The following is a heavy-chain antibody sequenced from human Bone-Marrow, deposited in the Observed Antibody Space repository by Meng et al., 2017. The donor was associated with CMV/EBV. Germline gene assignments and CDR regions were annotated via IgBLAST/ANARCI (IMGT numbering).Heavy chain of an antibody. D-gene: IGHD3-3*01. Sequence: SCKASGGTFSSYAMSWVRQAPGKGLEWVSAISGSGGSTYYADSVKGRFTISRDNSKNTLYLQMNSLRAEDTAVYYCAKDRDFWSGYYDRYYYYGMDVWGQGTTVTVSS. J-gene: IGHJ6*02. V-gene: IGHV3-23*01. CDR2: ISGSGGST. CDR3: AKDRDFWSGYYDRYYYYGMDV. CDR1: GGTFSSYA.